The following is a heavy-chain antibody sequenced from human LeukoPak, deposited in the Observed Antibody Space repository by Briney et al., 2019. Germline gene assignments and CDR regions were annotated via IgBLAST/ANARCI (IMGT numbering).Heavy chain of an antibody. D-gene: IGHD3-9*01. J-gene: IGHJ4*02. CDR2: ISSNDGNT. CDR1: GYTFTSYY. CDR3: ARVDILTGYYFFDS. V-gene: IGHV1-18*04. Sequence: ASVKVSCKASGYTFTSYYMHWVRQAPGQGLEWMGWISSNDGNTHYVQNFQGRVTMTTDTSTSTAYMELRSLRSDDTAVYYCARVDILTGYYFFDSWGQGTLVTVSS.